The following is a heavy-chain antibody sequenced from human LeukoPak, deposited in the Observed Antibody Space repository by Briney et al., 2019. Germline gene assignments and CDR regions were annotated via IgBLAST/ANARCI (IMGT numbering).Heavy chain of an antibody. Sequence: GGSLRLSCAASGFTFSSYSMNWVRQAPGKGLEWVSSISSSSSYIYYADSVKGRFTISRDNAKNSLYLQMNSLRAEDTAVYYCARANWGLQGMDVWGKGTTVTVSS. D-gene: IGHD7-27*01. J-gene: IGHJ6*03. V-gene: IGHV3-21*01. CDR1: GFTFSSYS. CDR2: ISSSSSYI. CDR3: ARANWGLQGMDV.